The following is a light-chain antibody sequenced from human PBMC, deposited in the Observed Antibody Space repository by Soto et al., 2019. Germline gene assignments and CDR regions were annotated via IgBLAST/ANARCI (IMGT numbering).Light chain of an antibody. CDR1: QSVSDW. CDR2: KAS. CDR3: QQYVKYLVT. V-gene: IGKV1-5*03. J-gene: IGKJ1*01. Sequence: DIQVTLSPAALSASVRDRVTITCRASQSVSDWLAWYQRKPGKVPKLLIYKASNLESGVPSRFSGSGSGTEFTLTISSLQPDDFATYVCQQYVKYLVTFCQGTKVDI.